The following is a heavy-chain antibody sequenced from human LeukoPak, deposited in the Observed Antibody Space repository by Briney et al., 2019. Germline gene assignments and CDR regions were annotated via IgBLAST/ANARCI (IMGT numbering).Heavy chain of an antibody. CDR3: AGDRGCSGGSCYGHFDP. V-gene: IGHV4-59*01. J-gene: IGHJ5*02. D-gene: IGHD2-15*01. Sequence: SETLSLTCTDSGGYISSYYWSWIRRPPGKGLEWIGYIYYSGGTNYNPSLKSRVTISLDTSKNQFSLKLSSVTAADTALYFCAGDRGCSGGSCYGHFDPWGQGTLVTVSS. CDR1: GGYISSYY. CDR2: IYYSGGT.